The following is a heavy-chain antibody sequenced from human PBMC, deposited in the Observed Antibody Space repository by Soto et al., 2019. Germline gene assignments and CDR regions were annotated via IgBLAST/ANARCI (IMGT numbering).Heavy chain of an antibody. CDR3: VKDYGRNWNYVFDF. CDR2: ISGNGGAT. CDR1: GFIFENFA. D-gene: IGHD1-7*01. V-gene: IGHV3-64D*08. J-gene: IGHJ4*02. Sequence: GGSLRLSCSPSGFIFENFAMHWLRQAPGRGLEYVSSISGNGGATHHADSVRGRFTISRDNSKSIPFLQMSSLRPEDTAFYYCVKDYGRNWNYVFDFWGQGTLVTVSS.